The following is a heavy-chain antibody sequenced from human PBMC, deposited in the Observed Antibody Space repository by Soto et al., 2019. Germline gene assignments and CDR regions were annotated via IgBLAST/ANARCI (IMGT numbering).Heavy chain of an antibody. V-gene: IGHV1-69*06. CDR2: IIPIFGTA. J-gene: IGHJ5*02. CDR3: GSAFDYDSSGPNWFDP. Sequence: SEKVSCKASGGTFSSYAISWVRQAPGQGLEWMGGIIPIFGTANYAQKFQGRVTITADKSTSTAYMELSILRSEDTAVYYCGSAFDYDSSGPNWFDPWGQGTLVTVS. D-gene: IGHD3-22*01. CDR1: GGTFSSYA.